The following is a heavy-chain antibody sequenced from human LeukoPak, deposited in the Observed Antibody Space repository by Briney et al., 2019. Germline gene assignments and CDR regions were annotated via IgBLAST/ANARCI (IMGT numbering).Heavy chain of an antibody. D-gene: IGHD3-22*01. CDR1: GFSFSSHS. CDR2: ISSSSTTI. J-gene: IGHJ3*01. Sequence: TGGSLRLSCAASGFSFSSHSMNWVRQAPGKGLEWVSYISSSSTTIYYADSVKGRFTISRDNAKNSLYLQMNTLRGEDTAAYYCARGPKQYYYDNSGSGAFGVWGHGTMVTVSS. CDR3: ARGPKQYYYDNSGSGAFGV. V-gene: IGHV3-48*01.